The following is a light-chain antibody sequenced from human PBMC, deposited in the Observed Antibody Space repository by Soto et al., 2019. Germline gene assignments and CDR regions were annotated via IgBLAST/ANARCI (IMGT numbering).Light chain of an antibody. V-gene: IGKV1-39*01. CDR1: QSIGRF. CDR3: QQSYSPPPIT. CDR2: AAS. Sequence: DIQMTQSPSSLSASVGDRVTITCRASQSIGRFLNWYQQKPGKAPALLIYAASSLQSGVPSRFSGSGSGTDFILTISSLQPEDFATYYCQQSYSPPPITFGQGTRLEIK. J-gene: IGKJ5*01.